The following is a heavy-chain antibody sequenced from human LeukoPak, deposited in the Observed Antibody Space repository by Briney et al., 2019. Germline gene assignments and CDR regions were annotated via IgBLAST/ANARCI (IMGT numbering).Heavy chain of an antibody. CDR3: AREIPDGNLDY. Sequence: SETLSLTCTVSGVSISSYYWSWIRQPPGGGLEWIGYIYYSGSTNYNPSLKSRVTISVDMSKNQFSLKLSSVTAADTAVYYCAREIPDGNLDYWGQGTLVTVSS. CDR2: IYYSGST. V-gene: IGHV4-59*01. CDR1: GVSISSYY. D-gene: IGHD4-23*01. J-gene: IGHJ4*02.